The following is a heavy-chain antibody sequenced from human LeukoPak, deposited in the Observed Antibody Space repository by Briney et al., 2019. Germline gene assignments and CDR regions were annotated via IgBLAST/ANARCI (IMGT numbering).Heavy chain of an antibody. CDR3: ARSGYYDSSWSFDY. D-gene: IGHD3-22*01. CDR1: GCTFTSYG. V-gene: IGHV1-18*01. J-gene: IGHJ4*02. CDR2: ISAYNGNT. Sequence: ASVKVSCKASGCTFTSYGISWVRQAPGQGVEWMGWISAYNGNTNYAQKLQGRVTMTTDTSTSTAYMELRSLRSDDTAVYHCARSGYYDSSWSFDYWGQGTLVTVSS.